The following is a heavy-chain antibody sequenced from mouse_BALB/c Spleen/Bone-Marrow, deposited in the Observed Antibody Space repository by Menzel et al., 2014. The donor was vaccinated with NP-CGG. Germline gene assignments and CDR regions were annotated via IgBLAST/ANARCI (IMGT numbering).Heavy chain of an antibody. V-gene: IGHV2-2*02. J-gene: IGHJ3*01. CDR2: IWSGGST. Sequence: VQLQQSGPGLVQPSQSLSITCTVSGFSLTSYGVHWVRQSPGKGLEWLGIIWSGGSTDYNAAFISRLSISKDNSKSXVSFKMNSLQPNDTAIYYCARTGPSFAYWGQGTLVTVSA. CDR1: GFSLTSYG. CDR3: ARTGPSFAY.